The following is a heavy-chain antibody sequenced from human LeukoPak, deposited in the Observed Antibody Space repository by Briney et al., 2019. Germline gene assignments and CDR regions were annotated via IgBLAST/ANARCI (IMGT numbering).Heavy chain of an antibody. J-gene: IGHJ4*02. Sequence: ASVKVSCKPSGYTFIDHYIHWVRQAPGQGLESMGCIDPNIGNTNYAQKFQGRVTMTRDTSSSTAYIELSRLRSDDTAVYYCARAGHNSESGGYDYWGQGTLVTVSS. V-gene: IGHV1-2*02. CDR3: ARAGHNSESGGYDY. D-gene: IGHD3-22*01. CDR1: GYTFIDHY. CDR2: IDPNIGNT.